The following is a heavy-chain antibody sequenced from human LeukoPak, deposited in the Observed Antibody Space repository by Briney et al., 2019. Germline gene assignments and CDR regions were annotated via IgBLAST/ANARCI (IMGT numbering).Heavy chain of an antibody. J-gene: IGHJ4*02. D-gene: IGHD3-10*01. Sequence: GGSLRLSCAASGFTFSSYGMSWVRQAPGKGLEWVSAISGSGGSTYYADSVKGRFTISGDNSKNTLYLQMNSLRAEDTAVYYCAKPMVRGVIVGFIDYWGQGTLVTVSS. V-gene: IGHV3-23*01. CDR2: ISGSGGST. CDR1: GFTFSSYG. CDR3: AKPMVRGVIVGFIDY.